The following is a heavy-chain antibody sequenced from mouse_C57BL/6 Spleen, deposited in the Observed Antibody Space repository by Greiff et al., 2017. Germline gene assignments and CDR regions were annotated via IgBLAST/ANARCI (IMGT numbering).Heavy chain of an antibody. CDR1: GYTFTDYN. CDR2: INPNNGGT. V-gene: IGHV1-22*01. J-gene: IGHJ1*03. CDR3: AREATFADWYFDV. Sequence: EVQLQESGPELVKPGASVKMSCKASGYTFTDYNMHWVKQSHGKSLEWIGYINPNNGGTSYNQKFKGKATLTVNKSSSTAYMELRSLTSEDSAVYYCAREATFADWYFDVWGTGTTVTVSS. D-gene: IGHD3-2*02.